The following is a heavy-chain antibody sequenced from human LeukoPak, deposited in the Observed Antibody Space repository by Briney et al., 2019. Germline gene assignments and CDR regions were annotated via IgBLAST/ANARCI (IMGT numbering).Heavy chain of an antibody. J-gene: IGHJ4*02. CDR3: ARLYRYGTLDY. CDR2: ISSSGSTM. CDR1: GFTVSRYE. D-gene: IGHD5-18*01. Sequence: GGSLRLSCAASGFTVSRYEMNWVRQAPGKGLDWVSYISSSGSTMYYADSVKGRFTISRDNAKNSLYLQMNSPRAEDTAVYYCARLYRYGTLDYWGQGTLVTVSS. V-gene: IGHV3-48*03.